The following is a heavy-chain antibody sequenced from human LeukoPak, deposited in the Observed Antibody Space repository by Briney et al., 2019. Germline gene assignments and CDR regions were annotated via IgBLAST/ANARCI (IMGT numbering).Heavy chain of an antibody. D-gene: IGHD2-15*01. V-gene: IGHV4-39*07. J-gene: IGHJ4*02. Sequence: PSETLSLTCTVSGGSISSSSYYWGWIRQPPGKGLEWIGSIYYSGSTYYNPSLKSRVTISVDTSKNQFSLKLSSVTAADTAVYYCARDNKGYCSGGSCYSFDYWGQGTLVTVSS. CDR1: GGSISSSSYY. CDR2: IYYSGST. CDR3: ARDNKGYCSGGSCYSFDY.